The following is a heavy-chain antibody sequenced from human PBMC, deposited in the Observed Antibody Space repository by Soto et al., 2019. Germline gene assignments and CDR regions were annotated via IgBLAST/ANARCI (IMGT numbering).Heavy chain of an antibody. CDR1: GGSISSSSYY. V-gene: IGHV4-39*01. J-gene: IGHJ6*02. CDR3: ARPGIAVAGTGYYYSGMDV. D-gene: IGHD6-19*01. CDR2: IYYSGST. Sequence: PSETLSLTCTVSGGSISSSSYYWGWIRQPPGKGLEWIGSIYYSGSTYYNPSLKSRVTISVDTSKNQFSLKLSSVTAADTAVYYCARPGIAVAGTGYYYSGMDVWGQGTTVTVSS.